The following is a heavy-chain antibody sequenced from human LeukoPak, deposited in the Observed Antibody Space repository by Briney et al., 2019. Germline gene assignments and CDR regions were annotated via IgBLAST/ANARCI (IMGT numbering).Heavy chain of an antibody. D-gene: IGHD4-17*01. CDR3: ARALDYGDPD. V-gene: IGHV1-69*13. J-gene: IGHJ4*02. CDR1: GGTFSSYA. CDR2: IIPVFGTA. Sequence: ASVKVSCKASGGTFSSYAISWVRQAPGQGLEWMGGIIPVFGTANYAQKFQGRVTITADESTSTAYMELSSLRSEDTAVYYCARALDYGDPDWGQGTLVTVSS.